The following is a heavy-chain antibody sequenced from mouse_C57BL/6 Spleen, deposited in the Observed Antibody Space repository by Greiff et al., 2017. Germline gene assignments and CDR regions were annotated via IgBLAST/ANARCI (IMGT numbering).Heavy chain of an antibody. D-gene: IGHD6-1*01. Sequence: VQLQQPGAELVKPGASVKLSCKASGYTFTSYWMHWVKQRPGQGLEWIGMIHPNSGSTNYNEKFKSKATLTVDKSSSTAYMQLSSLTSEDSAVYDCARGGGKSANWYFDVWGTGTTVTVSS. J-gene: IGHJ1*03. CDR2: IHPNSGST. CDR3: ARGGGKSANWYFDV. V-gene: IGHV1-64*01. CDR1: GYTFTSYW.